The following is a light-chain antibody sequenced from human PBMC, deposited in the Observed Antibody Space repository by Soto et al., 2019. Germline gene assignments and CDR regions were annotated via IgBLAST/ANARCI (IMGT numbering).Light chain of an antibody. CDR2: GNN. Sequence: QSALTQPPSVSGAPGQRVTISCTGSSSNIGAGYAVHWYQQLPGTAPKLFIYGNNDRPSGVPDRFSGSKSGTSASLAITGLQAEDEADYYCQTYDSSLSGYVVFGGGTKLTVL. CDR1: SSNIGAGYA. CDR3: QTYDSSLSGYVV. J-gene: IGLJ2*01. V-gene: IGLV1-40*01.